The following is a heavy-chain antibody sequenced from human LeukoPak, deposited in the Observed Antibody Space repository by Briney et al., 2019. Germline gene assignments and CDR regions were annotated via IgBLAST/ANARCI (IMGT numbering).Heavy chain of an antibody. CDR2: IIPIFGTA. Sequence: SVKVSCKASGGTFSSYAISWVRQAPGQGLEWVGGIIPIFGTANYAQKFQGRVTITADESTSTAYMELSSLRSEDTAVYYCARGELPYYYDSSGYYALNYWGQGTLVTVSS. V-gene: IGHV1-69*13. J-gene: IGHJ4*02. CDR1: GGTFSSYA. CDR3: ARGELPYYYDSSGYYALNY. D-gene: IGHD3-22*01.